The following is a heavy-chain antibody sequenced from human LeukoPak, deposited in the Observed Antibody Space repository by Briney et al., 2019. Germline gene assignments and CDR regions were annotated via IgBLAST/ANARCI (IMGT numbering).Heavy chain of an antibody. J-gene: IGHJ4*02. CDR1: GFTFSEYW. CDR3: ARDQAARPLGY. Sequence: GGSLRLSCAASGFTFSEYWMSWVRQAPGRGLEWVANIKEDGSEKYCVDSVKGRFTISRDNAKNLLYLQIYSLRAEDTAVYYCARDQAARPLGYWGQGTLVTVFS. D-gene: IGHD6-6*01. CDR2: IKEDGSEK. V-gene: IGHV3-7*01.